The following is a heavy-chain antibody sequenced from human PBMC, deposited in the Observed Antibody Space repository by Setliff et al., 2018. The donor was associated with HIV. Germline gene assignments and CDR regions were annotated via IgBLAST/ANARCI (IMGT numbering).Heavy chain of an antibody. CDR1: GYSISSGYY. CDR2: IYHAGNT. D-gene: IGHD4-17*01. CDR3: ARGTTLNVVPDAFDI. J-gene: IGHJ3*02. Sequence: LGPPSETLSLTCTVTGYSISSGYYWAWIRQPPGKGLEWIGYIYHAGNTYDNPSLKSRVTISVDTSKNQISLRLNSLTAADTAVYYCARGTTLNVVPDAFDIWGQGTMVTVSS. V-gene: IGHV4-38-2*02.